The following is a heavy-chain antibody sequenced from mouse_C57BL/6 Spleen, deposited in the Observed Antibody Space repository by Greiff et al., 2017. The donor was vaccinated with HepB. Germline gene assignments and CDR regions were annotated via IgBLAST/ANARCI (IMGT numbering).Heavy chain of an antibody. CDR1: GYSFTDYN. CDR2: INPNYGTT. D-gene: IGHD2-4*01. J-gene: IGHJ4*01. V-gene: IGHV1-39*01. CDR3: ARWAYDYDRDAMDY. Sequence: EVQLVESGPELVKPGASVKISCKASGYSFTDYNMNWVKQSNGKSLEWIGVINPNYGTTSYNQKFKGKATLTVDQASSTAYMQLNSLTSEASAVYYCARWAYDYDRDAMDYWGQGTSGTVSS.